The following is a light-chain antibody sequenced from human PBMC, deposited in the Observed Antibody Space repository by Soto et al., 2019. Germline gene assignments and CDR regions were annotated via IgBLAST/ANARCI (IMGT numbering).Light chain of an antibody. CDR1: QDITNY. CDR3: QHSNNFFALT. J-gene: IGKJ4*01. Sequence: DIQMTQSPSSLSASVGDRVTITCQASQDITNYISWYQQKPGKAPKLLIYDASNSEAGVPSRFGGSGSGTDFTFTISSLQPEDFATYYCQHSNNFFALTFGGGTKVDIK. V-gene: IGKV1-33*01. CDR2: DAS.